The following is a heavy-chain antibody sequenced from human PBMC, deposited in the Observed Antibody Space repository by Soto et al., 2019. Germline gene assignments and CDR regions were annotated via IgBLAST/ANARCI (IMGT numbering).Heavy chain of an antibody. Sequence: WGSLRLSCAASGFTFSSYAMHWVRQAPGKGLEWVAVISYDGSNKYYADSVKGRFTISRDNSKNTLYLQMNSLRAEDTAVYYCARDPRFLEWLLPYFDYWGQGTLVTVSS. CDR2: ISYDGSNK. V-gene: IGHV3-30-3*01. J-gene: IGHJ4*02. CDR1: GFTFSSYA. CDR3: ARDPRFLEWLLPYFDY. D-gene: IGHD3-3*01.